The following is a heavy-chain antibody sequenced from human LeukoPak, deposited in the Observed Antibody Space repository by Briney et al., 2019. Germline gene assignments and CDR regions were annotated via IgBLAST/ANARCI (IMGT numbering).Heavy chain of an antibody. CDR1: GGSLSSYY. V-gene: IGHV4-59*08. D-gene: IGHD6-19*01. CDR3: ARRSKAVAGLAFDI. CDR2: VYYTGTT. J-gene: IGHJ3*02. Sequence: SETLSLTCTVSGGSLSSYYWSWIRQPPGKGLEWIGRVYYTGTTNYNPSLKSRVTISVDTSNNQFSLKLSSVTAAGTAVYYCARRSKAVAGLAFDIWGQGTMVTVSS.